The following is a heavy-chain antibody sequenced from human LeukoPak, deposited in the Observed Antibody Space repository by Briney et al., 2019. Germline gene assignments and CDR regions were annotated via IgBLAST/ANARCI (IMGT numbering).Heavy chain of an antibody. D-gene: IGHD1-26*01. Sequence: GGSLRLSCAASGFPFSTYAMSWVRQAPGMGLEWVSAISGRGDTIFYADSVKGRFTVSRDNSKNTLYLQVNSLRAEDTAVYYCAKDLGGWGLLPNFDYWGQGTLVTVSS. CDR2: ISGRGDTI. CDR3: AKDLGGWGLLPNFDY. J-gene: IGHJ4*02. CDR1: GFPFSTYA. V-gene: IGHV3-23*01.